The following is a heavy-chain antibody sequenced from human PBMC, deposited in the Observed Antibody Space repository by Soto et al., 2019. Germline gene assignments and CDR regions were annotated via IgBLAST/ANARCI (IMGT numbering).Heavy chain of an antibody. D-gene: IGHD1-1*01. CDR1: GAPISSYF. Sequence: SETLSLTCTVSGAPISSYFWTWSRQSPGKGLQWIGYVHYSGNTNYNPSLNSRVTMSVDTSKNQFSLRLTSVTAADTAVYYCARMNQLAPKRNAFDIWGQGTMVTVSS. J-gene: IGHJ3*02. CDR3: ARMNQLAPKRNAFDI. CDR2: VHYSGNT. V-gene: IGHV4-59*01.